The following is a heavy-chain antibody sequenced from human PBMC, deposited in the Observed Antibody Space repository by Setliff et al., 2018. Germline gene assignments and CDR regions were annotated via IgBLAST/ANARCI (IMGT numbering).Heavy chain of an antibody. CDR1: GDSISSGSHY. CDR3: ARTGTYRYFDS. J-gene: IGHJ4*02. D-gene: IGHD1-1*01. CDR2: IHYRGTT. V-gene: IGHV4-39*01. Sequence: SETLSLTCTVSGDSISSGSHYWGWIRQPPGKGLEWIGRIHYRGTTYSNVSLTSRLTISVDTSKNQFSLKLTSVTAADTAVYYCARTGTYRYFDSWGQGTRVTVSS.